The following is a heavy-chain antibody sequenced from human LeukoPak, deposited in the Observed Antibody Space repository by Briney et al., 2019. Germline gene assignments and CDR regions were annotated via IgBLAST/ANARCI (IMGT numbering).Heavy chain of an antibody. Sequence: ASVKVSCKASGYTFTSYGISWVRQAPGQGLEWMGWINPNSGGTNYAQKFQGRVTMTRDTSISTAYMELSRLRSDDTAVYYCARDHFGIAAAHYMDVWGKGTTVTVSS. CDR2: INPNSGGT. D-gene: IGHD6-13*01. V-gene: IGHV1-2*02. CDR1: GYTFTSYG. J-gene: IGHJ6*03. CDR3: ARDHFGIAAAHYMDV.